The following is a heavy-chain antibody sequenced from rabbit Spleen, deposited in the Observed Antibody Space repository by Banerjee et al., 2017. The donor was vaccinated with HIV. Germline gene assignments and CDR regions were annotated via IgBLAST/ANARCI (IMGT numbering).Heavy chain of an antibody. Sequence: QEQLVESGGDLVQPEGSLTLTCKASGLDFSGSYWIWWVRQAPGKGLEWIAYINGGSGSTFYASWAKGRFTISKTSSTTVTLQMTGLTAADTATYFCARHLYGVGGASGGFPYFYLWGPGTLVTVS. CDR2: INGGSGST. J-gene: IGHJ6*01. CDR1: GLDFSGSYW. V-gene: IGHV1S45*01. D-gene: IGHD2-1*01. CDR3: ARHLYGVGGASGGFPYFYL.